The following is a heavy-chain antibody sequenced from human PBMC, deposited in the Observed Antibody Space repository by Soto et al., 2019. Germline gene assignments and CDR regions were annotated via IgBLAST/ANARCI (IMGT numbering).Heavy chain of an antibody. CDR3: ARDSLYCSGGSCYPSAYFEY. CDR2: INPNSGGT. D-gene: IGHD2-15*01. Sequence: GASVKVSCKASGYTFTGYYMHWVRQAPGQGLEWMGWINPNSGGTNYAQKFQGWVTMTRDTSISTAYMELSRLRPDDTAVYYCARDSLYCSGGSCYPSAYFEYWGQGTLVTVSS. CDR1: GYTFTGYY. J-gene: IGHJ4*02. V-gene: IGHV1-2*04.